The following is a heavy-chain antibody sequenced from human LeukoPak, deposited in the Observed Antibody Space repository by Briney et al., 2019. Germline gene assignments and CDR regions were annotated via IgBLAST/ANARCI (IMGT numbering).Heavy chain of an antibody. CDR1: GFTFSSYA. D-gene: IGHD6-13*01. CDR3: SRDRRIAAAGTALDY. CDR2: ISYDGSNK. Sequence: GGSLRLSCAASGFTFSSYAMHWGRQAPGKGLEWVAVISYDGSNKYYADSVKGRLTISRDNSKNTLYLQMNSLRAEDTAVYYCSRDRRIAAAGTALDYWGQGTLVTVSS. J-gene: IGHJ4*02. V-gene: IGHV3-30-3*01.